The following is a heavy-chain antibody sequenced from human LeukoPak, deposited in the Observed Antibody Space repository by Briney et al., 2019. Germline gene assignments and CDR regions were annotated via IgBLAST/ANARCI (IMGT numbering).Heavy chain of an antibody. D-gene: IGHD5-18*01. Sequence: PSETLSLTCTVYGGSISSYYWSWIRQPPGKGLEWIGYIYYSGSTNYNPSLKSPVTISVDTSKNQFSLKLSSVTAADTAVYYCARGRKYSYGYRVNELGSGYFDNWGQGTLVTVSS. V-gene: IGHV4-59*01. CDR2: IYYSGST. CDR1: GGSISSYY. J-gene: IGHJ4*02. CDR3: ARGRKYSYGYRVNELGSGYFDN.